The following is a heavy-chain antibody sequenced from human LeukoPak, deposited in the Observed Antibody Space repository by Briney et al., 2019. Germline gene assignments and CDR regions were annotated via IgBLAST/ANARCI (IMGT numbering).Heavy chain of an antibody. CDR1: GGSISSYL. J-gene: IGHJ3*02. CDR3: ARPIGNTRDAFNI. V-gene: IGHV4-59*08. CDR2: VHYSGST. Sequence: SETLSLTCTVSGGSISSYLWSWIRQPPGKGLEWIGYVHYSGSTNYSPSLKSRVTISVDTSKNQFSLRLSSVTAADTAVYYCARPIGNTRDAFNIWGQGTVVTVSS. D-gene: IGHD1-7*01.